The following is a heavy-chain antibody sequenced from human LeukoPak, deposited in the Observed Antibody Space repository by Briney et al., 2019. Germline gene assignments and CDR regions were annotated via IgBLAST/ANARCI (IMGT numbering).Heavy chain of an antibody. V-gene: IGHV3-53*01. CDR1: GFSVSNDY. Sequence: GGSLRLSCAASGFSVSNDYINWVRQTPGKGLEWASVIYGDGSTQYVDSVRARFITSRDNSNNMVYLQMNSLRVDDTAMYYCARATLDNWGQGTLVTVSS. CDR3: ARATLDN. CDR2: IYGDGST. J-gene: IGHJ4*02.